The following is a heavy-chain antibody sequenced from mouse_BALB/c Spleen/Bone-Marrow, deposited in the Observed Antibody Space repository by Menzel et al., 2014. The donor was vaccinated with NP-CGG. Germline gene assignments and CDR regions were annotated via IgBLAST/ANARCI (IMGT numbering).Heavy chain of an antibody. CDR3: ARWLGPGWYFDV. Sequence: VQLQQSGAELVRPGTSVKVSCKASGYAFTDYLIEWVKRRPGQGLEWIGVINPGSGGTHYNEKFKGKATLTADKSSSTAYMQLSSLTSDDSAVYFCARWLGPGWYFDVWGAGTTVTVSS. D-gene: IGHD4-1*01. CDR1: GYAFTDYL. V-gene: IGHV1-54*01. J-gene: IGHJ1*01. CDR2: INPGSGGT.